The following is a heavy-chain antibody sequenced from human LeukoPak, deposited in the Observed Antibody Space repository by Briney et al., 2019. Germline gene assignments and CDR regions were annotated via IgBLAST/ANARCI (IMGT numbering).Heavy chain of an antibody. J-gene: IGHJ4*02. CDR2: IIPIFGTA. Sequence: SVKVSCKASGGTFSGYAISWVRQAPGQGLEWMGGIIPIFGTANYAQKFQGRVTITADESTSTACMELSSLRSEDTAVYYCARSCYDFWSGYYTYWGQGTLVTVSS. D-gene: IGHD3-3*01. CDR3: ARSCYDFWSGYYTY. CDR1: GGTFSGYA. V-gene: IGHV1-69*13.